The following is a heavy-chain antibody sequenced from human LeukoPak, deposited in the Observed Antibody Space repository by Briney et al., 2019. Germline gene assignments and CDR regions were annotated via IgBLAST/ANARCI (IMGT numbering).Heavy chain of an antibody. V-gene: IGHV1-18*01. CDR3: ASAPYSSGWYGY. CDR2: TSAYNGNT. CDR1: GYTFTSYG. Sequence: ASVKVSCKASGYTFTSYGISWVRQAPGQGLEWMGWTSAYNGNTNYAQKLQGRVTMTTDTSTSTAYMELRSLRSDDTAVYYCASAPYSSGWYGYWGQGTLVTVSS. D-gene: IGHD6-19*01. J-gene: IGHJ4*02.